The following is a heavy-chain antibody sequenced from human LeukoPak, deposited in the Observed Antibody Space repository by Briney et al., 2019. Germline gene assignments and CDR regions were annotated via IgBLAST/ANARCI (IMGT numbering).Heavy chain of an antibody. V-gene: IGHV1-69*01. CDR1: GGTFSSYA. Sequence: SVKVSCKASGGTFSSYAISWVRQAPGQGLEWMGGIIPIFGTANYAQKFQGRVTITADESTSTAYMELSSLRSDHTAVYYCARVPWFGELGNYYYYYMDVWGKGTTVTISS. CDR2: IIPIFGTA. D-gene: IGHD3-10*01. CDR3: ARVPWFGELGNYYYYYMDV. J-gene: IGHJ6*03.